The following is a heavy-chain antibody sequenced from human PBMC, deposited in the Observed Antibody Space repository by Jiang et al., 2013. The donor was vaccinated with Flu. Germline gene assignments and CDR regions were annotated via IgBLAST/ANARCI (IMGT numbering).Heavy chain of an antibody. CDR3: ARRLTMTLSGPPDAFDI. V-gene: IGHV5-10-1*01. CDR2: IDPSDSYT. J-gene: IGHJ3*02. Sequence: GAEVKKPGESLRISCKGSGYSFTSYWISWVRQMPGKGLEWMGRIDPSDSYTNYSPSFQGHVTISADKSISTAYLQWSSLKASDTAMYYCARRLTMTLSGPPDAFDIWGQGTMVTVSS. D-gene: IGHD3-22*01. CDR1: GYSFTSYW.